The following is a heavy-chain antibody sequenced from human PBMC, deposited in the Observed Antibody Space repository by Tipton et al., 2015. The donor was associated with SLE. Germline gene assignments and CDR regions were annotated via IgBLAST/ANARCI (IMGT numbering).Heavy chain of an antibody. CDR1: GYTFTSYG. Sequence: QVQLVQSGAEVKKPGASVKVPCKASGYTFTSYGISWVRQGPGQGLEWLGWISVYNGNTNYAQKLQGRVTITADKSTSTAYMELSSLRSEDTAVYYCARSHSSSWYWGQGTLVTVSS. CDR3: ARSHSSSWY. CDR2: ISVYNGNT. J-gene: IGHJ4*02. V-gene: IGHV1-18*04. D-gene: IGHD6-13*01.